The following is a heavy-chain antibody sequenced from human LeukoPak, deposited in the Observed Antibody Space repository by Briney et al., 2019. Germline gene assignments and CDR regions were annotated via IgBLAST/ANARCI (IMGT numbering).Heavy chain of an antibody. D-gene: IGHD3-10*01. CDR2: IIPIFGTA. CDR1: GGTFSSYA. J-gene: IGHJ4*02. Sequence: SVTVSCTASGGTFSSYAISWVRQAPGQGLEWMGGIIPIFGTANYAQKFQGRVTMTTDTSTSTAYMELRSLRSDDTAVYYCARDSPNMVRGVIPYWGQGTLVTVSS. V-gene: IGHV1-69*05. CDR3: ARDSPNMVRGVIPY.